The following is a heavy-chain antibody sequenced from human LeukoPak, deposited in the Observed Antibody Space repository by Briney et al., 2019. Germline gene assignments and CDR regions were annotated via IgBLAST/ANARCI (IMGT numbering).Heavy chain of an antibody. J-gene: IGHJ4*02. D-gene: IGHD2-15*01. V-gene: IGHV3-48*03. CDR1: EFTFASYE. CDR2: ISSTGNTI. Sequence: GGSLRLSCAASEFTFASYEMNRVRQAPGKGLEWISYISSTGNTIYYVDSVQGRFTISRDNARISLYLQMNSLRAEGTAVYSCARGRYCSGHNCYFDYWGQGTLVTVSS. CDR3: ARGRYCSGHNCYFDY.